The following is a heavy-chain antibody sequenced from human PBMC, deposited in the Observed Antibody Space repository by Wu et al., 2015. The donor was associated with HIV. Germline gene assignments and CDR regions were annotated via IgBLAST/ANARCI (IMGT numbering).Heavy chain of an antibody. V-gene: IGHV1-2*02. Sequence: QVQLVQSGAEVKKPGSSVKVSRKASGYTFTGYYMHWVRQAPGQGLEWMGWINPNSGGTNYAQKFQGRVTMTRDTSISTAYMELSRLRSDDTAVYYCARDPYPCSSCQPFDYWGQGTLVTVSS. CDR1: GYTFTGYY. CDR2: INPNSGGT. CDR3: ARDPYPCSSCQPFDY. J-gene: IGHJ4*02. D-gene: IGHD6-13*01.